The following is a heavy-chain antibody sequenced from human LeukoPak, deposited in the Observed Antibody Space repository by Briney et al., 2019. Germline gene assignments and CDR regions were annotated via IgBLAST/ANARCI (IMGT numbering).Heavy chain of an antibody. D-gene: IGHD4-17*01. CDR1: GFTFSSYA. CDR3: AGDMPTVTTNY. V-gene: IGHV3-30-3*01. CDR2: ISYDGSNK. J-gene: IGHJ4*02. Sequence: PGGSLRLSCAASGFTFSSYAMHWVRQAPGKGLEWVAVISYDGSNKYYADSVKGRFTISRDNSRNTLYVQMNSLRAEDTAVYYCAGDMPTVTTNYGGRGPLPTVS.